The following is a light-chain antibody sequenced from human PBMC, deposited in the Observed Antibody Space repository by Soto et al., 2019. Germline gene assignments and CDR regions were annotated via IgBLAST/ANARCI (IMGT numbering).Light chain of an antibody. Sequence: DIVMTQSPDSLAVSLGERATIKCRSSQSILKSSIKKNSLAWYHQKPGQPPRLLIYWASTRDSGVPDRFSGSGSGTDFTLTITRLQAEDVEVYYCQQYGSSPLTFGGGTKVDIK. CDR2: WAS. J-gene: IGKJ4*01. V-gene: IGKV4-1*01. CDR3: QQYGSSPLT. CDR1: QSILKSSIKKNS.